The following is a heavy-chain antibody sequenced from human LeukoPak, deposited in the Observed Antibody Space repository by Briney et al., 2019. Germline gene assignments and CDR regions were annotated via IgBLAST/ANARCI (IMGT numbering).Heavy chain of an antibody. Sequence: ASVKVSCKASGYTFTSYDINWVRQATGQGLEWMGWMNPNSGNTGYAQKFQGRVTMTRNTSISTAYMELSSLRSEDTAVYYCAGGGGDDYSNSKHYYYYGMDVWGQGTTVTVSS. V-gene: IGHV1-8*01. CDR3: AGGGGDDYSNSKHYYYYGMDV. J-gene: IGHJ6*02. D-gene: IGHD4-11*01. CDR1: GYTFTSYD. CDR2: MNPNSGNT.